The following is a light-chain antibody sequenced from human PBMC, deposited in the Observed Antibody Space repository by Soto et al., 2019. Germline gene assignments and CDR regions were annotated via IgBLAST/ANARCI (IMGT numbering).Light chain of an antibody. Sequence: QSALTQPASVSGSPGQSITISCTGTGSDVGGYSFVSWYQQHPGYAPKLMIYNVTDRPSGVSNRFSGSKSGNTASLTISGLQAEDEADYYCSSYAGDITLVFGGGTKLTVL. V-gene: IGLV2-14*01. CDR1: GSDVGGYSF. CDR2: NVT. J-gene: IGLJ2*01. CDR3: SSYAGDITLV.